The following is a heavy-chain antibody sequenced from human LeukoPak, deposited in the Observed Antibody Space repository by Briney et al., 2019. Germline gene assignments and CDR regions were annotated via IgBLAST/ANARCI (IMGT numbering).Heavy chain of an antibody. V-gene: IGHV3-21*01. CDR1: GFTFSSYW. CDR3: ARDLRIVGATTPNFDY. CDR2: ISSSSSYI. D-gene: IGHD1-26*01. J-gene: IGHJ4*02. Sequence: PGGSLRLSCAASGFTFSSYWMNWVRQAPGKGLEWVSSISSSSSYIYYADSVKGRFTISRDNAKNSLYLQMNSLRAEDTAVYYCARDLRIVGATTPNFDYWGQGTLVTVSS.